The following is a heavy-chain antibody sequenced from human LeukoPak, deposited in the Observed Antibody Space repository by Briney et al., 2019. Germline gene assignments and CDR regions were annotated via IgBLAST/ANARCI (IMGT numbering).Heavy chain of an antibody. CDR1: GFTFSDYY. Sequence: GGSLRLSCAASGFTFSDYYMSWIRQAPGKGLEWVSYISSSGSTIYYADSVKGRFTISRDNAKNSLYLQMNSLRAEDTAVYYCARDRRHNFRRNDYWGQGTLVTVSS. V-gene: IGHV3-11*01. D-gene: IGHD2-21*01. CDR3: ARDRRHNFRRNDY. J-gene: IGHJ4*02. CDR2: ISSSGSTI.